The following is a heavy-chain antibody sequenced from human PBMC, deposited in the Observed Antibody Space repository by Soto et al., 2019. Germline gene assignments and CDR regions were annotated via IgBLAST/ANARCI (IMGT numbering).Heavy chain of an antibody. J-gene: IGHJ6*02. V-gene: IGHV2-5*02. CDR1: GFSLSTSGVG. D-gene: IGHD2-15*01. Sequence: QITFKETGPTLVKPTQTLTLTCTFSGFSLSTSGVGVAWIRQPPGKALEWLALIYWDDDKRYRPSLESRLTITNDTSKNQVVLTMTNMYSVDTATYYCAYLPCSGGSCYWFSFSGMDVWGQGTTVTVSS. CDR3: AYLPCSGGSCYWFSFSGMDV. CDR2: IYWDDDK.